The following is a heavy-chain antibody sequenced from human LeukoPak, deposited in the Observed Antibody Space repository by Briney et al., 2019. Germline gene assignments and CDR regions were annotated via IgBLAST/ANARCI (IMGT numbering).Heavy chain of an antibody. CDR2: INPNSGGT. CDR1: GYTFTSYY. D-gene: IGHD7-27*01. Sequence: ASVKVSCKASGYTFTSYYIHWVRQAPGQGLEWMGWINPNSGGTNYAQKFQGRVTMTRDTSISTAYMELSRLRSDDTAVYYCATGEVVPYYYYYYMDVWGKGTTVTISS. V-gene: IGHV1-2*02. J-gene: IGHJ6*03. CDR3: ATGEVVPYYYYYYMDV.